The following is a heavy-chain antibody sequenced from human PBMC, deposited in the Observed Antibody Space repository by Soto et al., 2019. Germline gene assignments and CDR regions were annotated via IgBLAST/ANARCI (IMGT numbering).Heavy chain of an antibody. CDR1: GFIFGSYT. CDR2: ISSSSFTL. J-gene: IGHJ4*02. CDR3: ARGYGRNFDY. Sequence: GGSLRLSCAASGFIFGSYTMNWVRQAPGKGLEWVSSISSSSFTLYYADSVKGRFSISRDNAKNSLYLQMNSLRDEDTAVYYCARGYGRNFDYWGQGTLVTVSS. D-gene: IGHD5-18*01. V-gene: IGHV3-48*02.